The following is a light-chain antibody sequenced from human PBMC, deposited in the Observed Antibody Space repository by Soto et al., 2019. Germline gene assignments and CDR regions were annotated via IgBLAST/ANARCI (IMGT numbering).Light chain of an antibody. V-gene: IGKV3-20*01. CDR3: QQYGSSSWT. Sequence: EIVLTQSPGTLSLSPGERATLSCRASQSVSSSYLAWYQQKPGQAPRLLIYGASNRATGIPDRFSGSGSGTDFPLTIRRLEPEDFAVFYGQQYGSSSWTFGQGTKVDIK. CDR2: GAS. CDR1: QSVSSSY. J-gene: IGKJ1*01.